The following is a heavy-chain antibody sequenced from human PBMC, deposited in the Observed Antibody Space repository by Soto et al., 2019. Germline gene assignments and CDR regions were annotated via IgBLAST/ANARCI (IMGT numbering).Heavy chain of an antibody. CDR3: ARLEDIVVVVAAEYNWFDP. D-gene: IGHD2-15*01. V-gene: IGHV4-39*01. CDR1: GGSISSSSYY. Sequence: SETLSLTCTVSGGSISSSSYYWGWIRQPPGKGLEWIGSIYYSGSTYYNPSLKSRVTISVDTSKNQFSLKLSSVTAADTAVYYCARLEDIVVVVAAEYNWFDPWGQGTLVTVSS. J-gene: IGHJ5*02. CDR2: IYYSGST.